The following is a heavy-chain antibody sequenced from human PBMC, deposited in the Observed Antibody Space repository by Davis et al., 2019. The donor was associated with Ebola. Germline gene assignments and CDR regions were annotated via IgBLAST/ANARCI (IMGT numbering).Heavy chain of an antibody. V-gene: IGHV1-46*01. D-gene: IGHD2-8*01. CDR2: INPSGGST. CDR3: ASGPWVYTTRRGLTLDN. CDR1: GYTFTSYY. J-gene: IGHJ4*02. Sequence: AASVKVSCKASGYTFTSYYMHWVRQAPGQGLEWMGIINPSGGSTSYAQKFQGRVTMTRDTSTSTVYMELSSLRSGDTAVYYCASGPWVYTTRRGLTLDNWGQGTQVTVSS.